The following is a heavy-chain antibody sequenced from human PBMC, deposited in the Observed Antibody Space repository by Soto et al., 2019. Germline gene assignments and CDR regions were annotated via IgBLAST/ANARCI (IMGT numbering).Heavy chain of an antibody. CDR1: GFTFSNAW. Sequence: PGGSLRLSCAASGFTFSNAWMSWVRQAPGKGLEWVGRIKSKTDGGATDYAAPVKGRFTISRDDSKNTLYLQMNSLKTEDTAVYYCARDLENSPIYWGQGTLVIVSS. V-gene: IGHV3-15*01. D-gene: IGHD2-15*01. CDR3: ARDLENSPIY. CDR2: IKSKTDGGAT. J-gene: IGHJ4*02.